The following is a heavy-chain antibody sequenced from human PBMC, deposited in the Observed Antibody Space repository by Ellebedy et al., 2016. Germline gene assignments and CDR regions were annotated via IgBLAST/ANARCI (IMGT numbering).Heavy chain of an antibody. Sequence: GESLKISCAASGFPYIAYWMSWVRQTPGGGLEWVANIGKDGGDKYYMDSVTGRFTISRDNAKNSLYLQMNNLRVADTAVYYCARERVGSFSTFDAWGRGILVTVAS. V-gene: IGHV3-7*04. CDR2: IGKDGGDK. J-gene: IGHJ5*02. CDR1: GFPYIAYW. D-gene: IGHD1-26*01. CDR3: ARERVGSFSTFDA.